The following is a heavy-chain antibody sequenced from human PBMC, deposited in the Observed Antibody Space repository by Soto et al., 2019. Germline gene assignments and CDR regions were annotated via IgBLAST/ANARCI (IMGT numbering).Heavy chain of an antibody. CDR1: GFTFSSHS. V-gene: IGHV3-48*01. Sequence: PGGSLRLSCAAAGFTFSSHSMNWVRQAPGKGLEWVSYISSSSTIYYADSVKGRFTISRDNAKNSLYLQMNSLRAEDTAVYYCARDLNYGLFDYWGQGTLVTVSS. J-gene: IGHJ4*02. D-gene: IGHD4-17*01. CDR2: ISSSSTI. CDR3: ARDLNYGLFDY.